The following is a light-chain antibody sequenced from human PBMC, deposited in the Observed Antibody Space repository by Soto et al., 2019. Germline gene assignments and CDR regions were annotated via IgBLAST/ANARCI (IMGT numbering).Light chain of an antibody. CDR3: QHSYSTPA. V-gene: IGKV1-39*01. J-gene: IGKJ3*01. CDR2: ATS. CDR1: QTINTY. Sequence: DIQMTQSPSSLSASVGDRVTITCRASQTINTYLNWYQQKPGKAPHLLIYATSTLQSGVPSRYSGSGSGTDFTLTISSLQPEDFATYYCQHSYSTPAFGPVTKVDIK.